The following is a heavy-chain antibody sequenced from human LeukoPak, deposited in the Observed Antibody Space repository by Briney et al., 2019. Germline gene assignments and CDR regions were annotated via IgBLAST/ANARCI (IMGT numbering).Heavy chain of an antibody. D-gene: IGHD3-22*01. V-gene: IGHV4-4*07. CDR3: ARDWYYYDSSGYYWFDP. CDR1: GGSISSYY. Sequence: SEILSLTCTVSGGSISSYYWSWMRQPAGKGLEWIGRVYTSGSTNYNPSLKSRVTMSVDTSKNQFSLKLSSVTAADTAVYYCARDWYYYDSSGYYWFDPWGQGTLVTVSS. J-gene: IGHJ5*02. CDR2: VYTSGST.